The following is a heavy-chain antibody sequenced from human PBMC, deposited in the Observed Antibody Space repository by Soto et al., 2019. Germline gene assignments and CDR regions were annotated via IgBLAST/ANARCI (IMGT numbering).Heavy chain of an antibody. CDR3: AKWGGLSCSGAVCFKKPFDY. D-gene: IGHD2-8*02. Sequence: QVQLVQSGAEVKRPESSMKVSCKPSGGTFNNYAINWVRQAPGQGLEWMGAIIPISGTTKYAQKFQGRVKINADKSTGTVYRDLGRRRTEDTAVYYCAKWGGLSCSGAVCFKKPFDYWGQGTLVTVSS. CDR2: IIPISGTT. J-gene: IGHJ4*02. V-gene: IGHV1-69*06. CDR1: GGTFNNYA.